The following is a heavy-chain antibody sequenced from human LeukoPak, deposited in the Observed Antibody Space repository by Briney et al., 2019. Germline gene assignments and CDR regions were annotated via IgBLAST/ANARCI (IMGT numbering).Heavy chain of an antibody. CDR3: ARKSGGAPSDYFDY. J-gene: IGHJ4*02. Sequence: SETLSLTCAVSGGSISSGGYSWSWVRQPPGKGLEWIGYIYHSGSTYYNPSLKNRVTISVDRSKNQFSLKLSSVTAADTAVYYCARKSGGAPSDYFDYWGQGTLVTVSS. CDR1: GGSISSGGYS. CDR2: IYHSGST. D-gene: IGHD3-16*01. V-gene: IGHV4-30-2*01.